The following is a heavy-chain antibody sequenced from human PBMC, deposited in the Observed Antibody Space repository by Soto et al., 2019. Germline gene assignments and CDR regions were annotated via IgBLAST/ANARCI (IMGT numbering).Heavy chain of an antibody. V-gene: IGHV4-59*01. CDR1: GGSISSYY. CDR2: IYYSGST. J-gene: IGHJ4*02. D-gene: IGHD3-22*01. CDR3: ARVPAGYYCSRGYCYDAPQVFVY. Sequence: PSETLSLTCTVSGGSISSYYWSWIRQPPGKGLEWIGYIYYSGSTNYKPSLQSRVTISVDTSTNQFSLKLSTVTAADTAVYYCARVPAGYYCSRGYCYDAPQVFVYWGQGALVTVSS.